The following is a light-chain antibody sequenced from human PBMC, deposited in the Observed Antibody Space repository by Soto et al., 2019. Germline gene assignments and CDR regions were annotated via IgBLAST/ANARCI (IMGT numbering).Light chain of an antibody. J-gene: IGKJ4*01. V-gene: IGKV1-39*01. Sequence: DIQMTQSPSSLSASVGDRVTITCQASQSIATYLNWYQQKPGKAPKVLIYAASSLQSGVPSRFSGSGSGTDFTLTISTLQPEDFATYYCQQSYSTPLTFGGGTKVEI. CDR1: QSIATY. CDR2: AAS. CDR3: QQSYSTPLT.